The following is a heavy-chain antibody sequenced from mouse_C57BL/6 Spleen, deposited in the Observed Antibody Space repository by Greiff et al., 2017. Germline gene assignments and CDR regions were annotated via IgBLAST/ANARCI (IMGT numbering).Heavy chain of an antibody. J-gene: IGHJ4*01. Sequence: QVQLKESGAELVKPGASVKISCKASGYTFTDYYINWVKQRPGQGLEWIGKIGPGSGSTYYNEKFKGKATRTADTSSSTAYMPSSSLTSEDSSVYFCAIITTVVAHYAMDYWGQGTSVTDSS. CDR2: IGPGSGST. CDR1: GYTFTDYY. V-gene: IGHV1-77*01. D-gene: IGHD1-1*01. CDR3: AIITTVVAHYAMDY.